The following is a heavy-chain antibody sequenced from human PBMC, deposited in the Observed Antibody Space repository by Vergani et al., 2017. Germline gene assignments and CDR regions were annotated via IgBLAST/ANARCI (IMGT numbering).Heavy chain of an antibody. J-gene: IGHJ6*03. Sequence: QVQLQQWGAGLLKPSETLSLTCAVYGGSFSGYYWSWIRQPPGKGLEWIGEINHSGSTNDNPSLKSRVTISVDTSKNQFSLELSSVTAADTAVYYCARGRYGGGYYRFSLYLDVWGKGP. CDR1: GGSFSGYY. V-gene: IGHV4-34*01. CDR2: INHSGST. D-gene: IGHD1-26*01. CDR3: ARGRYGGGYYRFSLYLDV.